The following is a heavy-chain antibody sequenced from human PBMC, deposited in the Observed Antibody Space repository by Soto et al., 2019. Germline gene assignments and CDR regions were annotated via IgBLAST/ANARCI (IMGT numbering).Heavy chain of an antibody. J-gene: IGHJ1*01. Sequence: QVQLVESGGGVVQPGRSLRLSCAASGFTFSSYGMHWVRQAPGKGLEWVAVIWYDGSNKYYADSVKGRFTISRDNSKNTLYLQMNSLRAEDTAVYYCARDFAGDDFWSGYRNGRYFQHWGQGTLVTVSS. CDR3: ARDFAGDDFWSGYRNGRYFQH. CDR1: GFTFSSYG. D-gene: IGHD3-3*01. CDR2: IWYDGSNK. V-gene: IGHV3-33*01.